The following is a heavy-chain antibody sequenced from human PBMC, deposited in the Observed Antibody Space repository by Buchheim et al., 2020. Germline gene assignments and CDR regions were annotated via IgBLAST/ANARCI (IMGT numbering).Heavy chain of an antibody. CDR2: INPNSGGT. V-gene: IGHV1-2*02. CDR1: GYGFTGYH. J-gene: IGHJ1*01. CDR3: ARDVGMSSSQIGTEYFQH. D-gene: IGHD6-6*01. Sequence: QVQLVQSGAEVQKPGGSVKVSCKSSGYGFTGYHINWVRQAAGQGLEWMGWINPNSGGTNYAQKFQGRVTMTRDTSISTAYMELSRLRSDDTAVYYCARDVGMSSSQIGTEYFQHWGQGTL.